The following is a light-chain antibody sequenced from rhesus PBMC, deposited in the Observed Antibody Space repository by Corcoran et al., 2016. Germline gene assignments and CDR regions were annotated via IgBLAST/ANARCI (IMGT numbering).Light chain of an antibody. J-gene: IGKJ3*01. Sequence: DIQMTQSPSSLSASVGDRVTITCWASQGSTNDSSWYQQKPGETPKLLIYDASTLQCGIPSRSSGSGSGTDFTLTISSLQSEYFATYYCQHYYSTPFTFGPETKLDIK. CDR2: DAS. V-gene: IGKV1-25*01. CDR3: QHYYSTPFT. CDR1: QGSTND.